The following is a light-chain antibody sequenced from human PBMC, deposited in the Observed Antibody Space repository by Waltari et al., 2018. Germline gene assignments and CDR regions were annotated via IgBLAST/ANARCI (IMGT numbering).Light chain of an antibody. CDR2: GNG. CDR1: SSNIGAGYD. CDR3: QSYDSSLSGSV. Sequence: QSVLTQPPSVSGAPGQRVTISCTGSSSNIGAGYDVHWYQQLPGTAPKLLIYGNGNRPAGVPDRFAGSMSGTSASLAITGLQAEDEADYYGQSYDSSLSGSVFGGGTKLTVL. J-gene: IGLJ2*01. V-gene: IGLV1-40*01.